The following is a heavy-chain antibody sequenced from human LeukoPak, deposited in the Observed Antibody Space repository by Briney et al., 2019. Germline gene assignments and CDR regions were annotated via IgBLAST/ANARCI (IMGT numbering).Heavy chain of an antibody. J-gene: IGHJ4*02. CDR1: GGSISSSSYY. D-gene: IGHD1-26*01. CDR3: ARLTSGSFDY. CDR2: IYYSGST. V-gene: IGHV4-39*01. Sequence: PSETLSLTCTVSGGSISSSSYYWGWIRQPPGKGLEWIGSIYYSGSTYYNPSLKSRVTISVDTSKNQFSLKLSSVTAADTAVYYCARLTSGSFDYWGQGTLVTVSS.